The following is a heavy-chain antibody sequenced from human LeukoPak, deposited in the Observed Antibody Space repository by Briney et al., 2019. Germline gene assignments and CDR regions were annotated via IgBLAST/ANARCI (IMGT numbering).Heavy chain of an antibody. D-gene: IGHD1-1*01. Sequence: ASVKVSCKASGYTFTAYGMSWVRQAPGQGLEWMGWISAYNGNTNYAQKLQGRVTMTTDTSSSTAYMELRSLRSDDTAVYYCARSDNWNWDYWGQGTLVTVSS. J-gene: IGHJ4*02. CDR2: ISAYNGNT. CDR3: ARSDNWNWDY. CDR1: GYTFTAYG. V-gene: IGHV1-18*01.